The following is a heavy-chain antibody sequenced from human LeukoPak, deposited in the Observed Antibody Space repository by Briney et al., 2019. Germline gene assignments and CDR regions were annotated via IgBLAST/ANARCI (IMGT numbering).Heavy chain of an antibody. D-gene: IGHD3-22*01. CDR2: IYYSGST. J-gene: IGHJ3*02. CDR1: GGSISSGGYY. CDR3: ARAPLYYYDSSGYPLAFDI. Sequence: SQTLSLTCTVSGGSISSGGYYWSWIRQHPGKGLEWIGYIYYSGSTYYNPSLKSRVTISVDTSKNQFSLKLSSVTAADTAVYYCARAPLYYYDSSGYPLAFDIWGQGTMVTVSS. V-gene: IGHV4-31*03.